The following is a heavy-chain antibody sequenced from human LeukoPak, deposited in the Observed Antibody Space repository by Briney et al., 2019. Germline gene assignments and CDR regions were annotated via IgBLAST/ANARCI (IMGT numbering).Heavy chain of an antibody. CDR2: ISGSGGST. CDR3: ARDGEAYYYDSSGWRGWYFDL. CDR1: GFTFSSYA. J-gene: IGHJ2*01. Sequence: GGSLRLSCAASGFTFSSYAMSWVRQAPGKGLEWVSAISGSGGSTYYADSVKGRFTISRDNSKNTLYLQMNSLRAEDTAVYYCARDGEAYYYDSSGWRGWYFDLWGRGTLVTVSS. D-gene: IGHD3-22*01. V-gene: IGHV3-23*01.